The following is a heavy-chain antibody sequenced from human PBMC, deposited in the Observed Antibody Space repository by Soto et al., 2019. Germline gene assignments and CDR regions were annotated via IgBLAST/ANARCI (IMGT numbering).Heavy chain of an antibody. J-gene: IGHJ6*02. CDR2: ISYDGSNK. D-gene: IGHD2-2*01. CDR3: AKGGPDCSSTSCHTLGYYYYYGMDV. Sequence: GGSLRLSCAASGFTFSSYGMHWVRQAPGTVMEWVAVISYDGSNKYYADSVKGRFTISRDNSKNTLYLQMNSLRAEDTAVYYCAKGGPDCSSTSCHTLGYYYYYGMDVWGQGSTVTVSS. CDR1: GFTFSSYG. V-gene: IGHV3-30*18.